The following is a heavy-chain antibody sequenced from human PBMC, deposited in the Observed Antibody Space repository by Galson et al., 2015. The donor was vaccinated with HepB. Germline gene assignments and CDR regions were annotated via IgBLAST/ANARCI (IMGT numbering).Heavy chain of an antibody. CDR2: ISYDGSDK. V-gene: IGHV3-30-3*01. CDR3: ARVGQPAWGRGGYSSSSYLDY. J-gene: IGHJ4*02. Sequence: SLRLSCAASGFTFSNYAMHWVRQAPGKGLEWVTVISYDGSDKYYADSVKGRFTISRDNSKNTLYLQMNSLRTEDTAVYYCARVGQPAWGRGGYSSSSYLDYWGQGTLVTVSS. D-gene: IGHD6-6*01. CDR1: GFTFSNYA.